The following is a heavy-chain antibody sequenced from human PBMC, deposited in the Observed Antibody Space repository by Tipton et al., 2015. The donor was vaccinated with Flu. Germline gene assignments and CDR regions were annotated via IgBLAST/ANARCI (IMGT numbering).Heavy chain of an antibody. CDR2: IDTSWCT. D-gene: IGHD6-13*01. J-gene: IGHJ6*02. CDR1: GGSISCYY. CDR3: ARYSSSWSHYGIDV. Sequence: TLSLTCTVSGGSISCYYWSWIRQPAGKGLEWIGRIDTSWCTNYNPSLKSRVTLSVDTSMNQFSLKLSSVTAADTAVYYWARYSSSWSHYGIDVWGQGTTVTVS. V-gene: IGHV4-4*07.